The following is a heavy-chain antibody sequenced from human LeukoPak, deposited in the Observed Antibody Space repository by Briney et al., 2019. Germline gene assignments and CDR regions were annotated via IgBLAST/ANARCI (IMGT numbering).Heavy chain of an antibody. D-gene: IGHD2-8*01. CDR2: INSGGTPK. Sequence: GGSLRLSCAASGFILSNYEMNWVRQAPGKGLEWISYINSGGTPKYYADSVKGRFTISRDNAKNSLYLQMNSLRAEDTAVYYCAKDRCSNGIGCYYYYMEVWGKGTTVTISS. CDR3: AKDRCSNGIGCYYYYMEV. CDR1: GFILSNYE. V-gene: IGHV3-48*03. J-gene: IGHJ6*03.